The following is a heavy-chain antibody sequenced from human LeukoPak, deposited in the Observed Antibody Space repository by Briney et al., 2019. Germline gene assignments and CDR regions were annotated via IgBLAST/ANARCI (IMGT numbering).Heavy chain of an antibody. V-gene: IGHV3-48*02. J-gene: IGHJ4*02. Sequence: GGSLRLSCAASGFTFSSYTMNWVRQTPGKGLEWVSYISSSSSPIYYADSVKGRFTISRDNAKNSLYLQMNSLRDEDTAVYYCARDISSDYNYWGQGTLVTVSS. CDR1: GFTFSSYT. CDR3: ARDISSDYNY. CDR2: ISSSSSPI. D-gene: IGHD3-3*02.